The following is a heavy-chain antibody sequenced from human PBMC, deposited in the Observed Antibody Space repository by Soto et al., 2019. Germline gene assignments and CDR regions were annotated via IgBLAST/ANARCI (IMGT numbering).Heavy chain of an antibody. V-gene: IGHV4-34*01. CDR3: ARDKITGLFDY. CDR1: GGSFSGYY. CDR2: INPSGST. D-gene: IGHD2-8*02. J-gene: IGHJ4*02. Sequence: QVQLQQWGAGLLKPSETLSLTCAVYGGSFSGYYWTWIRQPPGTGLEWIGEINPSGSTNYNPSLKSRVTISVDTSKNQFSLKLTSVTAADTAVYYCARDKITGLFDYWGQGTLFTVSS.